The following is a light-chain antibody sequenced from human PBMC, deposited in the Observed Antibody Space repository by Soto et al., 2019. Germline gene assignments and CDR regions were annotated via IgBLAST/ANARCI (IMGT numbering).Light chain of an antibody. J-gene: IGLJ1*01. CDR3: GSWDSSLSAYV. Sequence: QCLLTQPTSVSVAPGQKYTISCSGSISNIGGNSVSWYQQLPGTAPKLLIYDDNKRPSGIPDRFSGSKYGTSATLGITGFQTGDEADYYCGSWDSSLSAYVFGTGTKVTVL. CDR1: ISNIGGNS. CDR2: DDN. V-gene: IGLV1-51*01.